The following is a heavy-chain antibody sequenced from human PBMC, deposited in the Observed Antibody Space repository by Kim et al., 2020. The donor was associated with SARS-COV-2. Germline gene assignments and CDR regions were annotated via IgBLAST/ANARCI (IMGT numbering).Heavy chain of an antibody. Sequence: ASVKVSCKISGNTLTELSMHWVRQAPGKGLEWMGSFDPEDDETLFAQTFQDRMTVTEDTSTDTAYMELSSLTSEDTAVYYCATTVGYHIQTGYSPAFDYWGQGTLVTVSS. CDR2: FDPEDDET. J-gene: IGHJ4*02. D-gene: IGHD3-9*01. CDR1: GNTLTELS. CDR3: ATTVGYHIQTGYSPAFDY. V-gene: IGHV1-24*01.